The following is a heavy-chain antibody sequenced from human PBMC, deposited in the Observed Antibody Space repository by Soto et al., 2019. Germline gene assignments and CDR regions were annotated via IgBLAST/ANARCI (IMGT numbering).Heavy chain of an antibody. Sequence: QAQLLQSGAEVKKPGASVKVSCKASGYTFINYFIHWVRQAPGQRLEWIGIVDPSRGSADYAQKFQGRVTMTTDVSTSIVFMDLSSLRSEDTAVYYCARPLIGNTVDLWGQGTTVIVSS. D-gene: IGHD1-7*01. CDR2: VDPSRGSA. CDR3: ARPLIGNTVDL. J-gene: IGHJ3*01. CDR1: GYTFINYF. V-gene: IGHV1-46*01.